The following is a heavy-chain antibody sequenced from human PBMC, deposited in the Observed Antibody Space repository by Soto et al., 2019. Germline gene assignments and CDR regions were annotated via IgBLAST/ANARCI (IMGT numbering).Heavy chain of an antibody. CDR2: ISSSGSTI. CDR3: ARDWGARVGEIAAAGSDDAFDI. J-gene: IGHJ3*02. CDR1: GFTFSDYY. V-gene: IGHV3-11*01. Sequence: VQLVESGGGLVQPGGSLRLSCAASGFTFSDYYMSWIRQAPGKGLEWVSYISSSGSTIYYADSVKCRFTISRDNAKNSLYLQMNSLRAEETAVYYWARDWGARVGEIAAAGSDDAFDIWGQGTMVTVSS. D-gene: IGHD6-13*01.